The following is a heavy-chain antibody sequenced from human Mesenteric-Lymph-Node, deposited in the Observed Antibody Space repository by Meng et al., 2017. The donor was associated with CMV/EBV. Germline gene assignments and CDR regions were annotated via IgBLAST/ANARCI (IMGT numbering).Heavy chain of an antibody. CDR1: GFTFSSYS. Sequence: GGSLRLSCAASGFTFSSYSMNWVRQAPGRGLEWVSSISFTGAHTYYADSVKGRFTISRDNAKNSLYLQMNSLRGEDTAVYFCARDGMVRGASDYWGQGALVTVSS. CDR2: ISFTGAHT. J-gene: IGHJ4*02. D-gene: IGHD3-10*01. CDR3: ARDGMVRGASDY. V-gene: IGHV3-21*01.